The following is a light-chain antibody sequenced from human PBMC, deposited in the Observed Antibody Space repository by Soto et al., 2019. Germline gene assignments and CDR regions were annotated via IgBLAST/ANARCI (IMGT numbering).Light chain of an antibody. Sequence: QSVRTQPPSASRSPGQSVTISCTGTSSDVGAYNYVSWYQQHAGKAPKLVIYEVTKRPSGVPVRFSGSKSANTASLTVSGLQAEDETDYYCSSFASSNTWVFGGGTKLTVL. V-gene: IGLV2-8*02. CDR2: EVT. J-gene: IGLJ3*02. CDR3: SSFASSNTWV. CDR1: SSDVGAYNY.